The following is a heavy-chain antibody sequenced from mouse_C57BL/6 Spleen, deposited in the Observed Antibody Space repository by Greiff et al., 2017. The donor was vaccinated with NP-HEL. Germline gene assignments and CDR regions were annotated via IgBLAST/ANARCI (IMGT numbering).Heavy chain of an antibody. CDR3: ARSAYYGSSYRDFDY. D-gene: IGHD1-1*01. CDR1: GYTFTSYG. V-gene: IGHV1-58*01. CDR2: IYIGNGYT. Sequence: VQLKESGAELVRPGSSVKMSCKTSGYTFTSYGINWVKQRPGQGLEWIGYIYIGNGYTEYNEKFKGKATLTSDTSSSTAYMQLSSLTSEDSAIYFCARSAYYGSSYRDFDYWGQGTTLTVSS. J-gene: IGHJ2*01.